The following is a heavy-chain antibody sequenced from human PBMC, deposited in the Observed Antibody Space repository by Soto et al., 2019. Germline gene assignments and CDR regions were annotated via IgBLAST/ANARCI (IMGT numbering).Heavy chain of an antibody. CDR1: GDSITSAGYH. Sequence: QVQLQESGPGLVKPSQTLSLTCTVSGDSITSAGYHWSWIRQHPGKGLEWIGYIFHSGRTYYNPSLKSRLSITEDTSKNQFSLELSSVTAADTAVYYCARGLITIFGIVTLTPPSDGLDVWGQGTTVTVSS. CDR3: ARGLITIFGIVTLTPPSDGLDV. D-gene: IGHD3-3*01. J-gene: IGHJ6*02. CDR2: IFHSGRT. V-gene: IGHV4-31*03.